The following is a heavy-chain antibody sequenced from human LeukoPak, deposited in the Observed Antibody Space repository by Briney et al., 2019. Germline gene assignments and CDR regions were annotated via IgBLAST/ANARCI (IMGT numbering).Heavy chain of an antibody. CDR1: GFTFNDYA. CDR2: ISSSLNSI. J-gene: IGHJ4*02. V-gene: IGHV3-48*01. CDR3: ARTLDYIDY. Sequence: GGSLRLSCAASGFTFNDYAMQWVRQAPGKGLEWVSGISSSLNSIYYADSVKGRFTISRDNAKNSLYLHMNSLRAEDTAVYYCARTLDYIDYWGQGTLVTVSS.